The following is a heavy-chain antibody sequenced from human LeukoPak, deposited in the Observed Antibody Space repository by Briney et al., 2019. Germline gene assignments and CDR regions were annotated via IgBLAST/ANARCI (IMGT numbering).Heavy chain of an antibody. J-gene: IGHJ4*02. V-gene: IGHV3-53*01. Sequence: GGSLRLSCAASGFTVSSNYMSWVRQAPGKGLEWVSVIYSGGSTYYADSVKGRFTISRDNSKNTLYLQMNSLRAEDTAVYYCASMIGSSGYYMSFDYWGQGTLVTVSS. CDR2: IYSGGST. CDR3: ASMIGSSGYYMSFDY. CDR1: GFTVSSNY. D-gene: IGHD3-22*01.